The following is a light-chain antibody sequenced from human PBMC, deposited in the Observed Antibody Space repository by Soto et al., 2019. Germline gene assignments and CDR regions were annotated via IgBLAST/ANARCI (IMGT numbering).Light chain of an antibody. CDR1: ERVGSW. V-gene: IGKV1-5*01. CDR3: QHVNVYPST. J-gene: IGKJ4*01. CDR2: DAS. Sequence: IQMIQSPSTLSASVEDRVTITCRASERVGSWLAWYQQKPEQAPQFLIYDASNLHDGVPSKISGGGAGTDFTLTISSLQPEDFATYYCQHVNVYPSTFGGGTKVDIK.